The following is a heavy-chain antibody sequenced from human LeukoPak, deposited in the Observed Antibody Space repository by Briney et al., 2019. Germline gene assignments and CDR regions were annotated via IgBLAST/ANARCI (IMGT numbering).Heavy chain of an antibody. CDR1: GFTFSSYW. CDR3: ARVAPSGYYDAFDI. D-gene: IGHD3-22*01. CDR2: IKQDGSEK. V-gene: IGHV3-7*01. Sequence: GGSLRLSCAASGFTFSSYWMSWVRQAPGKGLEWVANIKQDGSEKYYVDSVKGRFTISRDNAKNSLYLQMNSLRAEDTAVYYCARVAPSGYYDAFDIWGQGTMVTVSS. J-gene: IGHJ3*02.